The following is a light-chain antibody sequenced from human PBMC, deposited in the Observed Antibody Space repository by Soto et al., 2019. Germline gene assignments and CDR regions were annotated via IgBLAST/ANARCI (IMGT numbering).Light chain of an antibody. CDR3: SSHSTSNPRV. CDR1: SSDVGAYNY. V-gene: IGLV2-14*01. CDR2: EGS. J-gene: IGLJ1*01. Sequence: QSVLTQPASVSGSPGQSITISCTGTSSDVGAYNYVSWYQPHPGKAPQLIIYEGSNSPSGVSWRFSGSKSGNTASLPISGLQSEDEADNYSSSHSTSNPRVFVTGSKVTVL.